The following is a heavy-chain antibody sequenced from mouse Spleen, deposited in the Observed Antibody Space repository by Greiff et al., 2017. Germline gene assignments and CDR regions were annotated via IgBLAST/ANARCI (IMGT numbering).Heavy chain of an antibody. V-gene: IGHV2-3*01. Sequence: VKLMESGPGLVAPLQSLSITCTVSGFSFTSYGVSWVRQPPGKGLEWLGVIWGDGSTNYHSALISRLSISKDNSKSQVFLKLNSLQTDDTATYYCAKAQLGLGFAYWGQGTLVTVSA. CDR1: GFSFTSYG. CDR3: AKAQLGLGFAY. J-gene: IGHJ3*01. D-gene: IGHD4-1*02. CDR2: IWGDGST.